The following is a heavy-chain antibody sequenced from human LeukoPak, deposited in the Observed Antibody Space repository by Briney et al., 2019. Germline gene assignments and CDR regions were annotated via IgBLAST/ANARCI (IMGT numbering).Heavy chain of an antibody. V-gene: IGHV1-18*01. D-gene: IGHD3-22*01. CDR3: TRAPPGMTMMTDY. J-gene: IGHJ4*02. CDR1: GYTFTNYH. CDR2: VSTNDGNT. Sequence: GASVRVSCKASGYTFTNYHIAWVRQAPGQGLEWMGWVSTNDGNTVYAQRLQGRVTMTTDTSTSVAYMGLRSLTSDDTAVYYCTRAPPGMTMMTDYWGQGTLVTVSS.